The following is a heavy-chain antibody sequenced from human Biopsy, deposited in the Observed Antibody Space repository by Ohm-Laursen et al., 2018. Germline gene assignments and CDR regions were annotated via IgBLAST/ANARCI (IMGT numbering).Heavy chain of an antibody. Sequence: SLRLSCAASGFTFSDYQMSWIRQTPGKGLEWVSHISSGGSTIFHADSVKGRFTISRDDAKGSLYLQMNSLRVEDTAVYYCVREMSHESTIRDSFDLWGQGTMVTVSS. J-gene: IGHJ3*01. CDR3: VREMSHESTIRDSFDL. V-gene: IGHV3-11*04. CDR2: ISSGGSTI. CDR1: GFTFSDYQ. D-gene: IGHD5/OR15-5a*01.